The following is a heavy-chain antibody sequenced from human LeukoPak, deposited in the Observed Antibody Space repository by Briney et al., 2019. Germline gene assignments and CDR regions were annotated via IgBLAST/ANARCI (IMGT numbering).Heavy chain of an antibody. Sequence: PGGSLRLSCAASGFDFDDYAMHWVRHAPGKGLEWVSGISWDSVTIAYAGPLEGRFTVSRDNAKNSLYLQMDNLRIEDTALYYCVKDPGSHGNYFFDPWGQGALVTVSS. V-gene: IGHV3-9*01. CDR1: GFDFDDYA. CDR2: ISWDSVTI. J-gene: IGHJ5*02. CDR3: VKDPGSHGNYFFDP. D-gene: IGHD3-3*01.